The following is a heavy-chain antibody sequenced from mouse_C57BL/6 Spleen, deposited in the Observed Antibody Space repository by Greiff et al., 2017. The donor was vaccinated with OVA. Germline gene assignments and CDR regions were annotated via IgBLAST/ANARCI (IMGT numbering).Heavy chain of an antibody. Sequence: VQLQQSGAELVRPGASVTLSCKASGYTFTDYEMHWVKQTPVHGLEWIGAIDPETGGTAYNQKFKGKAILTADKSSSTAYMELRSLTSEDSAVYYCTRGGGPYFDYWGQGTTLTVSS. CDR2: IDPETGGT. V-gene: IGHV1-15*01. CDR1: GYTFTDYE. CDR3: TRGGGPYFDY. J-gene: IGHJ2*01.